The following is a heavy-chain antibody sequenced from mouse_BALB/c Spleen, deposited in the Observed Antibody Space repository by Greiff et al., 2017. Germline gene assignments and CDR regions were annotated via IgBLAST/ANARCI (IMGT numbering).Heavy chain of an antibody. J-gene: IGHJ4*01. D-gene: IGHD1-1*01. Sequence: VKLEESGPGLVAPSQSLSITCTVSGFSLTSYGVHWIRQPPGKGLEWLGVIWAGGSTNYNSALMSRLSISKDNSKSQVFLKMNSLQTDDTAMYYCARGPHYGSNPYAMDYWGQGTSVTVSS. CDR2: IWAGGST. CDR3: ARGPHYGSNPYAMDY. V-gene: IGHV2-9*02. CDR1: GFSLTSYG.